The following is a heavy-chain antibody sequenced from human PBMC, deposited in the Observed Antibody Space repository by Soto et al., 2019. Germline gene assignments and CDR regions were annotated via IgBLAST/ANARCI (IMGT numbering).Heavy chain of an antibody. CDR1: GYTFTNYW. Sequence: GESLKISCKGSGYTFTNYWIGWVRQMPGKGLEWMGIIYPGDSDTKYNPSFQGQVTISADKSITTTYLQWSSLKASDTAIYYCAASIFYWGMDVGGKGTRATVSS. V-gene: IGHV5-51*01. J-gene: IGHJ6*04. CDR2: IYPGDSDT. CDR3: AASIFYWGMDV.